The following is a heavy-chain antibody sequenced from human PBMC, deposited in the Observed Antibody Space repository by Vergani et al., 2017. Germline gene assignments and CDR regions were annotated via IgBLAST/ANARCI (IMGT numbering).Heavy chain of an antibody. V-gene: IGHV3-30*01. J-gene: IGHJ4*02. CDR2: ISYDGSNK. Sequence: QVQLVESGGGVVQPGRSLRLSCAASGFTFSSYAMHWVRQAPGKGLEWVAVISYDGSNKYYADSVKGRFTISRDNSKNTLYLQMNSLRAEDTAVYYCVRGWVYPVAGYPAGDYWGQGTLVTVSS. D-gene: IGHD6-19*01. CDR1: GFTFSSYA. CDR3: VRGWVYPVAGYPAGDY.